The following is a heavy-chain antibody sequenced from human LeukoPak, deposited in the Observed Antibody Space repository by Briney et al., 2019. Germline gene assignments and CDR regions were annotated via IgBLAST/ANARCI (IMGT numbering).Heavy chain of an antibody. D-gene: IGHD6-13*01. J-gene: IGHJ4*02. Sequence: SETLSLTCAVYGGSFSGYYWSWIRQPPGKGLEWIGEINHSGSTNYNPSLKSRVTISVDTSKNQFSLKLSSVTAADTAVYYCARGGDYTSSWYGSRSPQPDCWGQGTLVTVSS. CDR3: ARGGDYTSSWYGSRSPQPDC. CDR1: GGSFSGYY. V-gene: IGHV4-34*01. CDR2: INHSGST.